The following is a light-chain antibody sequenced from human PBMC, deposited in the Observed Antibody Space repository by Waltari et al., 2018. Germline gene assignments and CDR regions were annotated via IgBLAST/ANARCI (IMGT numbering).Light chain of an antibody. V-gene: IGLV2-14*01. CDR3: SSHTATVPHV. CDR2: EVS. CDR1: SNDGGGYGY. Sequence: QSALTQPASVSGSPGQSITISCTGTSNDGGGYGYVSWYQQYPGKAPKLIIYEVSYRPSGISTRFSVSKSGNTASLTISGLLAEDEADYYCSSHTATVPHVFGTGTRVTVV. J-gene: IGLJ1*01.